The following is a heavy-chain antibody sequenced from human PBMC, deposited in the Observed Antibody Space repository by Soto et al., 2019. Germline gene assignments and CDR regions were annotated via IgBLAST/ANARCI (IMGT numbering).Heavy chain of an antibody. Sequence: SQTLSLTCAISGDSVSSNSAAWNWIRQSPSRGLEWLGRTYYRSRWYNDYAVSVKSRITVNPDTSKNQFSLHLNSVTPEDTAVYYCVGTTSLQWYYMDVWDKGTTVTV. CDR3: VGTTSLQWYYMDV. J-gene: IGHJ6*03. V-gene: IGHV6-1*01. CDR2: TYYRSRWYN. D-gene: IGHD1-7*01. CDR1: GDSVSSNSAA.